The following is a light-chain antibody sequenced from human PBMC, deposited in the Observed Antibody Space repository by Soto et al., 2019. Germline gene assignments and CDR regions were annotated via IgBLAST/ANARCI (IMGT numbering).Light chain of an antibody. V-gene: IGKV3-15*01. J-gene: IGKJ5*01. CDR2: GAS. CDR3: QQYNNWPPIT. CDR1: ETVSSN. Sequence: EIVLTQSPGTLSLSPGERATLSCRASETVSSNLAWYQQKPGQAPRLLFYGASTRATGIPARFSGSVSRTEFTLTISSLQSEDVAVYYCQQYNNWPPITFGKGTRLEIK.